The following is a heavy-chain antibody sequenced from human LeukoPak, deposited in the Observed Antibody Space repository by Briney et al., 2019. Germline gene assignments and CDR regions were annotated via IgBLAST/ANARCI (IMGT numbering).Heavy chain of an antibody. CDR3: AQLVGLLFDP. D-gene: IGHD3-3*01. CDR1: GGSISSYY. CDR2: IYYSGST. J-gene: IGHJ5*02. V-gene: IGHV4-59*01. Sequence: KPSETLSLTSTVSGGSISSYYWSWIRQPPGRGLEWIGYIYYSGSTNYNPSLKSRVTISVDTSKNQFSLKLSSVTAADTAVYYCAQLVGLLFDPWGQGTLVTVSS.